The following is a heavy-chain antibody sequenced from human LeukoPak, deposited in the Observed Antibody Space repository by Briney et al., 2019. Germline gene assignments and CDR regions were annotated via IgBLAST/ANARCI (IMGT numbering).Heavy chain of an antibody. V-gene: IGHV4-34*01. Sequence: KPSETLSLTCAVYGGSFSGYYWSWIRQPPGKGLEWIEEINHSGSTNYNPSLKSRVTISVDTSKNQFSLKLSSVTAADTAVYYCARARSPHDYWGQGTLVTVSS. CDR1: GGSFSGYY. CDR3: ARARSPHDY. CDR2: INHSGST. D-gene: IGHD4-17*01. J-gene: IGHJ4*02.